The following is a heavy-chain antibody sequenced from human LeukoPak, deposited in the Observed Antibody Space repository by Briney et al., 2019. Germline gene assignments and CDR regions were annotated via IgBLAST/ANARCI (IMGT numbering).Heavy chain of an antibody. CDR3: ARTCSSSSCYMVH. CDR1: GYTFANFG. Sequence: ASVKVSCKASGYTFANFGTTWVRQAPGHGLEWMGWISVYNGNTNYAQNLQGRVTLTTDTSTSTAYMELRSPRSDDTALYYCARTCSSSSCYMVHWGQGTLVTVSS. V-gene: IGHV1-18*01. D-gene: IGHD2-2*02. CDR2: ISVYNGNT. J-gene: IGHJ4*02.